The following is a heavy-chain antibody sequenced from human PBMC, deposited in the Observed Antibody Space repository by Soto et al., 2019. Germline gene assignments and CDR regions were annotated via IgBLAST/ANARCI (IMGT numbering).Heavy chain of an antibody. Sequence: SVKVSCTASGGTFSSYAISWVRQAPGQGLEWMGGIIPIFGTVNYAQKFQGRVTITADTSTSTAYMELSSLRSEGTAVYYCARVVVGVAATSPYYYGMDVWGQGSTV. CDR2: IIPIFGTV. J-gene: IGHJ6*02. V-gene: IGHV1-69*06. D-gene: IGHD2-15*01. CDR1: GGTFSSYA. CDR3: ARVVVGVAATSPYYYGMDV.